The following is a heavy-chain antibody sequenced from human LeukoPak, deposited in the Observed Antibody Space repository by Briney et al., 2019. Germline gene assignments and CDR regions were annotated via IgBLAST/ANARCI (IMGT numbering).Heavy chain of an antibody. J-gene: IGHJ6*03. CDR2: ISSNGGST. CDR1: GFTFNSYA. D-gene: IGHD6-13*01. CDR3: ASVIAAAGTLNYYMDV. V-gene: IGHV3-64*01. Sequence: GGSLRLSCAASGFTFNSYAMHWVRQAPGKGLEYVSAISSNGGSTYYANSVKGRFTISRDNSKNTLYLQMGSLRAEDMAVYYCASVIAAAGTLNYYMDVWGKGTTVTISS.